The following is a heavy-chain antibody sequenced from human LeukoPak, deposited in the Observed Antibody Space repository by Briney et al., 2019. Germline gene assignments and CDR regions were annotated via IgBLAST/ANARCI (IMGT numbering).Heavy chain of an antibody. V-gene: IGHV3-21*04. J-gene: IGHJ3*02. D-gene: IGHD3-3*01. CDR1: GFTFSSYS. Sequence: GGSLRLSCAASGFTFSSYSMNWVRQAPGKGLEWVSSISSSSSYIYYADSVKGRFTTSRDNAKNSLYLQMNSLRAEDTALYYCARAGYDFWSGYYTGGPDDAFDIWGQGTMVTVSS. CDR3: ARAGYDFWSGYYTGGPDDAFDI. CDR2: ISSSSSYI.